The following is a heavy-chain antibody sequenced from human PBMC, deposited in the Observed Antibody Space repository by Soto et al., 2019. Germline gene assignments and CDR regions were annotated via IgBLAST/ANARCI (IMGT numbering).Heavy chain of an antibody. CDR2: ISGSGGST. J-gene: IGHJ5*02. CDR1: GFTFSSYA. D-gene: IGHD6-19*01. Sequence: GGSLRLSCAASGFTFSSYAMSWVRQAPGKGLEWVSAISGSGGSTYYADSVKGRFTISRDNSKNTLYLQMNSLRAEDTAVYDCSKDYRGIAVAGNWFDPWGQGTLVTVSS. CDR3: SKDYRGIAVAGNWFDP. V-gene: IGHV3-23*01.